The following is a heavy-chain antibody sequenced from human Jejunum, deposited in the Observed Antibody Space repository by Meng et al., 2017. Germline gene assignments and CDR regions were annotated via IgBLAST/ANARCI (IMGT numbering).Heavy chain of an antibody. CDR1: GYSISSDYY. CDR2: IFHSGSS. Sequence: SETLSLTCAVSGYSISSDYYWSWIRQSPGKGLEWIARIFHSGSSDYNPSLKSRVTISVDTSKNQFSLKLTSVTAADSAVYYCARTRYHSGSAYYEFDYWGQGTLVTVSS. V-gene: IGHV4-38-2*01. CDR3: ARTRYHSGSAYYEFDY. D-gene: IGHD3-22*01. J-gene: IGHJ4*02.